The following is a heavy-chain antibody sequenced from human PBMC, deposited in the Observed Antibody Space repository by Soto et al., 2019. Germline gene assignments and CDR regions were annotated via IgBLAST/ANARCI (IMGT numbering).Heavy chain of an antibody. CDR2: SYYSGST. Sequence: SETLSLTCTVSGGSITNNYWSWIRQSPGKGLEWIGGSYYSGSTSYNPSLRSRVTISIDTSKTQFSLRLRSVTAADTAVYYCARRQNWNNRFDTWGPGTLVTVSS. CDR3: ARRQNWNNRFDT. J-gene: IGHJ5*02. CDR1: GGSITNNY. V-gene: IGHV4-59*01. D-gene: IGHD1-1*01.